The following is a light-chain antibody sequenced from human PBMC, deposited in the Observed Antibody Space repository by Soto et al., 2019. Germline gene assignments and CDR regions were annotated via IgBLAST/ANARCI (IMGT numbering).Light chain of an antibody. CDR3: QQRRNWHPEVT. CDR2: DAS. J-gene: IGKJ5*01. CDR1: QSVSSY. V-gene: IGKV3-11*01. Sequence: EIVLTQSPATLSLSPGERATLSCRASQSVSSYLAGYQQKPGQAPRLIIDDASNRATGIPARFSGSGSGTDFTLTISRLEPEDFAVYYCQQRRNWHPEVTFGQGTRLEIK.